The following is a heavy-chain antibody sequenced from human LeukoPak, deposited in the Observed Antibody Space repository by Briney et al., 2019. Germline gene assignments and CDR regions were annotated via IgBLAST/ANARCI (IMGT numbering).Heavy chain of an antibody. CDR3: TASPYSSSWFYYFDY. V-gene: IGHV3-73*01. J-gene: IGHJ4*02. Sequence: GGSLKLSCAASGFTFSGSAMHWVRQASGEGLEWVGRIRSKANSYATAYAASVKGRFTISRDDSKNTAYLQMNSLKTEDTAVYYCTASPYSSSWFYYFDYWGQGTLVTVSS. D-gene: IGHD6-13*01. CDR2: IRSKANSYAT. CDR1: GFTFSGSA.